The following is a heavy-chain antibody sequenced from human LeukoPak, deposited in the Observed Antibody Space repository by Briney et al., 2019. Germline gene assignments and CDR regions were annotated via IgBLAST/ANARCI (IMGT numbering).Heavy chain of an antibody. Sequence: GGSLRLSCAASGFIFSNYGMNWVRQAPGKGLEWVAAISASGSATSYADSVRGRFTISRDNSKSTTYLQMNSLRAEDTAVFYCAKDRVGATQGYYFDYWGQGTLVTVSS. J-gene: IGHJ4*02. CDR2: ISASGSAT. CDR1: GFIFSNYG. D-gene: IGHD1-26*01. CDR3: AKDRVGATQGYYFDY. V-gene: IGHV3-23*01.